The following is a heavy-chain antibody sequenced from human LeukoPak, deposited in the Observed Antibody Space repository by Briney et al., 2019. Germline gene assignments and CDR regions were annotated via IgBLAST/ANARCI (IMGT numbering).Heavy chain of an antibody. CDR1: GGSISSYY. CDR2: ISTSVST. J-gene: IGHJ3*02. CDR3: ARVSHYYDSSGYYYVRAFDI. V-gene: IGHV4-4*07. D-gene: IGHD3-22*01. Sequence: PSETLSLTCTVSGGSISSYYWSWIRQPAGKGLEWIGRISTSVSTNYNPSLKSRVTMSVGTSNNQFSLKLSSVTAADTAVYYCARVSHYYDSSGYYYVRAFDIWGQGTMVPVSS.